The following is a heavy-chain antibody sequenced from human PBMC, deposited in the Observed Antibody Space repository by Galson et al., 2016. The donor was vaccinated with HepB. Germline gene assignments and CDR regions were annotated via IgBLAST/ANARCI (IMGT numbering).Heavy chain of an antibody. CDR3: AGRTPRKGFDP. Sequence: SETLSLTCAVSGDSISSSTWWSWVRQPPGKGLEWIGQIYHSGSTNYSPSLKSRVTISVDKSKNQFSLKLSSVTAADTAVYYCAGRTPRKGFDPWGQGTLVTVSS. V-gene: IGHV4-4*02. J-gene: IGHJ5*02. CDR2: IYHSGST. D-gene: IGHD1-14*01. CDR1: GDSISSSTW.